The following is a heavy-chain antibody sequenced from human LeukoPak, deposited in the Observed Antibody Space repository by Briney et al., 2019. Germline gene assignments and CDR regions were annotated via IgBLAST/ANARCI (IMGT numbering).Heavy chain of an antibody. CDR1: GYSICSGYY. J-gene: IGHJ4*02. CDR2: MYHSGST. CDR3: ARDYRYCSSTSCYAFDY. V-gene: IGHV4-38-2*02. D-gene: IGHD2-2*01. Sequence: SETLSLTCAVSGYSICSGYYWGWIRQPPGKGLEWIGNMYHSGSTYYNPSLKSRVTISVDTSKNQFSLKLSSVTAADTAVYYCARDYRYCSSTSCYAFDYWGQGTLVTVSS.